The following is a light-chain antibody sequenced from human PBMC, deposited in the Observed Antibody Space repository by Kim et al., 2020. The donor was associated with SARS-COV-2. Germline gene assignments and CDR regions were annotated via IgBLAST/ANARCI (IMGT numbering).Light chain of an antibody. Sequence: ASVGDRVTITCRASQGISSWLAWYQQKPGKAPKLLIFPASSLESGVPSRYSGSGSGTDFTLTISSLQPEYFATYYCQQANNFPLTFGGGTKVYIK. CDR3: QQANNFPLT. V-gene: IGKV1-12*01. CDR1: QGISSW. J-gene: IGKJ4*01. CDR2: PAS.